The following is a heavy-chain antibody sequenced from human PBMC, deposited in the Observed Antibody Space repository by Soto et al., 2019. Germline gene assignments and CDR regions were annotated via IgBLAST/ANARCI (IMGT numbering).Heavy chain of an antibody. CDR3: ARSSGWYGAAYYFDY. Sequence: SGPTLVNPTQTLTLTCTFSGFSLSTSGMCVSWIRQPPGKALEWLARIDWDDDKYYSTSLKTRLTISKDTSKNQVVLTMTNMDPVDTATYYCARSSGWYGAAYYFDYWGQGTLVTVSS. CDR2: IDWDDDK. J-gene: IGHJ4*02. D-gene: IGHD6-19*01. CDR1: GFSLSTSGMC. V-gene: IGHV2-70*11.